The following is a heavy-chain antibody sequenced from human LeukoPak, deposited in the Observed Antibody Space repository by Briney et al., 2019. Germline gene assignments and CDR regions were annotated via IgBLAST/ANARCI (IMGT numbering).Heavy chain of an antibody. J-gene: IGHJ3*02. D-gene: IGHD3-22*01. Sequence: SETLSLTCIVSSDLLSSYYRSWIRPTPRKGLEWISLIKYCVRIKCNPCLQSRVSVSLGTSKNHFSLQLRSVMAADTAVYCCARLVVYDNSGDPGIFDIWGQGTIVSIS. V-gene: IGHV4-59*01. CDR1: SDLLSSYY. CDR2: IKYCVRI. CDR3: ARLVVYDNSGDPGIFDI.